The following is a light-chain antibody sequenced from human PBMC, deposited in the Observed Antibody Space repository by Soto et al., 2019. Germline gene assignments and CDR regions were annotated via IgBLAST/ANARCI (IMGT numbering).Light chain of an antibody. CDR3: QQYGSSPPLT. Sequence: EFVLTQSPGKLSLSPGERATLSCRASQSISSSFLAWYQQKPGQAPRHLIYGASSRGTGIPDRFSGSGSGTDFALTISRLEPEDFAVYYCQQYGSSPPLTFGGGTKVEIK. V-gene: IGKV3-20*01. J-gene: IGKJ4*01. CDR2: GAS. CDR1: QSISSSF.